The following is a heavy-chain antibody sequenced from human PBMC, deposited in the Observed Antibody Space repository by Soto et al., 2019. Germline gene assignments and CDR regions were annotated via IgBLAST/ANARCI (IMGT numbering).Heavy chain of an antibody. D-gene: IGHD6-13*01. Sequence: EVHLLESGGGLVHPGESLRLSCGASGFTFSSCVMTWVRQAPGKGLEWVSCITDSGTSTYYAASVMGRFTSSRDNSKNTMYLKMNNLRAEDTGVYYCAKGLINGRWYAEDWGQGTLVTVSS. V-gene: IGHV3-23*01. CDR3: AKGLINGRWYAED. CDR1: GFTFSSCV. J-gene: IGHJ4*02. CDR2: ITDSGTST.